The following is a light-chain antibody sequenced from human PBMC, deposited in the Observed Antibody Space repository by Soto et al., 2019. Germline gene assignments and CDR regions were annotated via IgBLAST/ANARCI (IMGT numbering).Light chain of an antibody. CDR1: SSNIGAVFD. CDR3: QSYDSGLSGWL. V-gene: IGLV1-40*01. Sequence: QSELTQPPSVSGAPGQRVTISCTGSSSNIGAVFDVHWYQQVPGTAPKLLIYENTKRPSGVPDRFSGSKSGTSASLAITGLQAEDEADYYCQSYDSGLSGWLFGGGTQLTVL. CDR2: ENT. J-gene: IGLJ2*01.